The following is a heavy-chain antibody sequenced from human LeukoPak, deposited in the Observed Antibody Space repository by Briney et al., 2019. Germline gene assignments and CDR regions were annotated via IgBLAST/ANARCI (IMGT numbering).Heavy chain of an antibody. CDR3: ARDYSLEWFGELSADY. CDR1: GFTFSSYS. V-gene: IGHV3-48*01. J-gene: IGHJ4*02. Sequence: GGSLRLSCAASGFTFSSYSMNWVRQAPGKGLEWVSYISSSSSTIYYADSVKGRFTISRDNAKNSLYLQMNSLRAEDTAVYYCARDYSLEWFGELSADYWGQGTLVTVSS. CDR2: ISSSSSTI. D-gene: IGHD3-10*01.